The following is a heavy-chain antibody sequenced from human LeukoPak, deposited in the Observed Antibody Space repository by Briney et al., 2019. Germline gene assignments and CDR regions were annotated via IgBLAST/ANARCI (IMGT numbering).Heavy chain of an antibody. CDR2: ISISGSTI. CDR3: GRGGSSGYNYNAFDV. D-gene: IGHD3-22*01. Sequence: QPGGSLRLSCAASGFTLRSYEMNWVRQGPGKGLEWVSYISISGSTIYYADSVNGRFTISRDIAKNSLYLQMNSLRPEDTAVYYCGRGGSSGYNYNAFDVWGQGTWVTVSS. J-gene: IGHJ3*01. CDR1: GFTLRSYE. V-gene: IGHV3-48*03.